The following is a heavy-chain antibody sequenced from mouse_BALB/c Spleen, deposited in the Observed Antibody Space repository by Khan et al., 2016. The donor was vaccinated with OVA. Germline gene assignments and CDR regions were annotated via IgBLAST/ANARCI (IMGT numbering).Heavy chain of an antibody. J-gene: IGHJ3*01. CDR2: IRSKSNNYAT. D-gene: IGHD1-1*01. CDR1: GFTFNTNA. Sequence: EVQLVETGGGLVQPKGSLKLSCAASGFTFNTNAMNWVRQAPGKGLEWVARIRSKSNNYATYYADSVKDRFTISRADSQSMLYLQMNNLKTEYTAMYCCVRDYYGSSSPWFAYWGQGTLVTVSA. CDR3: VRDYYGSSSPWFAY. V-gene: IGHV10S3*01.